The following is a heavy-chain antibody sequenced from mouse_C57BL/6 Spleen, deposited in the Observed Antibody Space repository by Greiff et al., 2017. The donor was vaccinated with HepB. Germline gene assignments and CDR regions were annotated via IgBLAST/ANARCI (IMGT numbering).Heavy chain of an antibody. D-gene: IGHD2-1*01. J-gene: IGHJ4*01. CDR2: INPSNGGT. V-gene: IGHV1-53*01. CDR1: GYTFTSYW. Sequence: QVQLQQPGTELVKPGASVKLSCKASGYTFTSYWMHWVKQRPGQGIEWIGNINPSNGGTNYIEKFKSKATLTVDKSSSTAYMQLSSLTSEDSAVYYCARLGVYWAGDYWGQGTSVTVSS. CDR3: ARLGVYWAGDY.